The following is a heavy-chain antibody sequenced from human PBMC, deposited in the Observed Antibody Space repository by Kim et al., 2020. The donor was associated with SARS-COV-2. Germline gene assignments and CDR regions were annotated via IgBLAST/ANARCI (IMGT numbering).Heavy chain of an antibody. D-gene: IGHD1-26*01. Sequence: GAVKGRVRISRDKSKNTLYLQMISLRAEVTAVYYCAEKIDTRIVGGYFDYWGQGTLVTVSS. CDR3: AEKIDTRIVGGYFDY. V-gene: IGHV3-23*01. J-gene: IGHJ4*02.